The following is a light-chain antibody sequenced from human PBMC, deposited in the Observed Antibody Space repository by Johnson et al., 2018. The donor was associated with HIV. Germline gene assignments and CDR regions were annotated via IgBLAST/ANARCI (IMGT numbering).Light chain of an antibody. Sequence: SVLTQPPSVSAAPGQKVTISCSGSSSNIGNNYVSWYQQVPGTAPKLLIYDIDKRPSGIPDRFSGSKSGTSASLAISGLQAEDEADYYCATWDDTLNGRYVFGSGTKVTVL. V-gene: IGLV1-51*01. J-gene: IGLJ1*01. CDR2: DID. CDR3: ATWDDTLNGRYV. CDR1: SSNIGNNY.